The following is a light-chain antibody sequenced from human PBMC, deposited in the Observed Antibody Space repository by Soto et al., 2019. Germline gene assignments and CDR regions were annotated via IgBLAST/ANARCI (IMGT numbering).Light chain of an antibody. CDR2: NPS. CDR1: QSVSSS. CDR3: QQYDDWHLT. Sequence: EIVMTQSPATLSVSPGERATLSCGASQSVSSSLAWYQQQPCHAPTLLLINPSTRATGLPARFSGSGSGTEFTLTISSLQSEDFANYYCQQYDDWHLTFGGGTKVEIK. V-gene: IGKV3-15*01. J-gene: IGKJ4*01.